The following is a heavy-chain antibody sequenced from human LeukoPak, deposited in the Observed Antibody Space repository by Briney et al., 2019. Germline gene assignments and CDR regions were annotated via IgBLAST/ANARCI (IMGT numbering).Heavy chain of an antibody. J-gene: IGHJ4*02. CDR1: GYSFTTSW. Sequence: GESLKISCRTSGYSFTTSWIGWLRQRPGKGLERMAIIYPADSGTKYSPSLQDQVTISVDKSISTAYLQWSSLKASDSAMYYCARQRIAGYYFDYWGQGTLVTVSS. CDR2: IYPADSGT. D-gene: IGHD6-13*01. CDR3: ARQRIAGYYFDY. V-gene: IGHV5-51*01.